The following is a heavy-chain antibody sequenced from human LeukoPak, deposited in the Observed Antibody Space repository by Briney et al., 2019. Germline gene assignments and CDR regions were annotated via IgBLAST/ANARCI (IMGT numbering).Heavy chain of an antibody. CDR3: ARGGEASYYYDSSGYRHDAFDI. V-gene: IGHV4-59*01. D-gene: IGHD3-22*01. CDR2: IYYSGST. J-gene: IGHJ3*02. CDR1: GGSISSYY. Sequence: SETLSLTCTVSGGSISSYYWSWIRQPPGKGLEWIGYIYYSGSTNYNPSLKSRVTISVDTSKNQFSLKLSSVTAADTAVYYCARGGEASYYYDSSGYRHDAFDIWGQGTMVTVSS.